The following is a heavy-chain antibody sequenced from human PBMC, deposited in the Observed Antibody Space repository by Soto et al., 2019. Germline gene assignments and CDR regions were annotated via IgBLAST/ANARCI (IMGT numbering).Heavy chain of an antibody. D-gene: IGHD3-3*01. Sequence: GGSLRLSCAASGFTFDDYAMHWVRQAPGKGLEWVSGISWNSGSIGYADSVKGRFTISRDNAKNSLYLQMNILRAEDTALYYCAKDLLLFGVVSSPFYGMDVWGKGTTVTVSS. CDR2: ISWNSGSI. V-gene: IGHV3-9*01. CDR3: AKDLLLFGVVSSPFYGMDV. J-gene: IGHJ6*04. CDR1: GFTFDDYA.